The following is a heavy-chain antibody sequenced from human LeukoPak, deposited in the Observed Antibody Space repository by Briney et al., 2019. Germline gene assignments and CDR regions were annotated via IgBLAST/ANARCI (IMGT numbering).Heavy chain of an antibody. CDR1: GFTFSTYS. D-gene: IGHD3-22*01. CDR2: ISSSSSYI. CDR3: ARPPYDSSGYFYIFDS. J-gene: IGHJ4*02. V-gene: IGHV3-21*01. Sequence: PGGSLRLSCAASGFTFSTYSMNWVRQAPGKGLEWVSSISSSSSYIAYADSVKGRFTVSRDNAKKSLYPQMNSLRAEDTAVYYCARPPYDSSGYFYIFDSWGQGSLVTVSS.